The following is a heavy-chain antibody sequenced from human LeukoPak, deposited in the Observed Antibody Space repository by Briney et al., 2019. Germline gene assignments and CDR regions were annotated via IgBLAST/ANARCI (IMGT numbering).Heavy chain of an antibody. CDR2: ISPNSAKT. CDR3: TRGGVAVPGEIFDY. J-gene: IGHJ4*02. V-gene: IGHV1-18*01. Sequence: GASVKVSCKASGYIFPNYGISWVRQAPGQGLEWMGWISPNSAKTHSAQKFQARATVTTDTSTTPGYMELRNLTSDDTAVYYCTRGGVAVPGEIFDYWGQGTLVTVSS. CDR1: GYIFPNYG. D-gene: IGHD6-19*01.